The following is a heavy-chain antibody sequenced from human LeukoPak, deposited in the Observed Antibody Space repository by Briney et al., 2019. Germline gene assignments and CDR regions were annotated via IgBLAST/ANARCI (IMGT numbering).Heavy chain of an antibody. CDR1: AFSFSTYG. CDR3: AEESEIDY. Sequence: GGSLRPSCAASAFSFSTYGMHWVRQAPGKGLEWVAFIRYDGSRKYYTDSVKGRFTISKDNSKNTLYLQMNSLRAEDTAVYYCAEESEIDYWGQGTLVTVSS. V-gene: IGHV3-30*02. J-gene: IGHJ4*02. CDR2: IRYDGSRK.